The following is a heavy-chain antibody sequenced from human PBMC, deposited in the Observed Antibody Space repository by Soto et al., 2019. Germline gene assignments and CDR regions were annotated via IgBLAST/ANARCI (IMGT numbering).Heavy chain of an antibody. CDR1: GFTFSSYD. CDR2: ISYDGSNK. Sequence: PGGSLRLSCAASGFTFSSYDMHWVRQAPGKGLEWVAVISYDGSNKYYADSVKGRFTISRDNSKNTLYLQMNSLRAEDTAVYYCAKLSRERSSWYRAPYGMDVWGQGTTVTVSS. CDR3: AKLSRERSSWYRAPYGMDV. V-gene: IGHV3-30*18. D-gene: IGHD6-13*01. J-gene: IGHJ6*02.